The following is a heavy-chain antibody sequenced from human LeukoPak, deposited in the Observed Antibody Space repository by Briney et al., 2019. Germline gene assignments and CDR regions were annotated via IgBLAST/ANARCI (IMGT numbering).Heavy chain of an antibody. CDR2: IYYSGST. D-gene: IGHD6-19*01. V-gene: IGHV4-59*01. J-gene: IGHJ4*02. Sequence: SETLSLTCTVSGGSISSYYWSWIRQPPGKGLEWIGYIYYSGSTNYNPSLKSRVTISVDTSKNQFSLKLSSVTAADSAVYYCASGGASGWYYYWGQGTLVTVSS. CDR1: GGSISSYY. CDR3: ASGGASGWYYY.